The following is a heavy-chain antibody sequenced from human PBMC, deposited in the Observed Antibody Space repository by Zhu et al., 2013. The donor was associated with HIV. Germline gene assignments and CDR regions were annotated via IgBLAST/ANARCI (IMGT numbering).Heavy chain of an antibody. CDR3: ARGKTTGVWSGNWFAP. Sequence: QVQLQESGPGLVKPSETLSLTCTVSGGSINSSGYYWGWIRQPPGKGLEWIGNIFYSGSTYYNSSLKSRLTISADTSKDQFSLKLNSVTAADTAVYYCARGKTTGVWSGNWFAPWGQGTLVTVSS. CDR1: GGSINSSGYY. CDR2: IFYSGST. J-gene: IGHJ5*02. D-gene: IGHD3-3*01. V-gene: IGHV4-39*07.